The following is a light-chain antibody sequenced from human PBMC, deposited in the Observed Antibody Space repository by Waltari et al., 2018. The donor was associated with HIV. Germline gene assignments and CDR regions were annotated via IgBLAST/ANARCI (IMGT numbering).Light chain of an antibody. CDR1: QSLLDSSINKSF. Sequence: DIVMTQSPESLAVSLGGRATVHCKSSQSLLDSSINKSFLSWYQQKAGHPPNILLYWASAREFGVPDRFSGGGAETNFTLTIDSLKAEDVAIYYCQQYHTTPLTFGGGTRVEIK. V-gene: IGKV4-1*01. CDR3: QQYHTTPLT. J-gene: IGKJ4*01. CDR2: WAS.